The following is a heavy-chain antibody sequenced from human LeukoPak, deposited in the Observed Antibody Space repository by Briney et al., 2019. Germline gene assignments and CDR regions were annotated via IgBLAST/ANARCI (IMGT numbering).Heavy chain of an antibody. CDR3: ASPLPTYYYDSSGLFGAFHI. Sequence: ASVKVSCKASGYTFTSYYMHWVRQAPGQGLEWMGIINPSGGSTSYAQKFQGRVTMTRDTSTSTVYMELSSLRSEDTAVYYCASPLPTYYYDSSGLFGAFHIWGKGTMVTVSS. CDR2: INPSGGST. J-gene: IGHJ3*02. D-gene: IGHD3-22*01. V-gene: IGHV1-46*01. CDR1: GYTFTSYY.